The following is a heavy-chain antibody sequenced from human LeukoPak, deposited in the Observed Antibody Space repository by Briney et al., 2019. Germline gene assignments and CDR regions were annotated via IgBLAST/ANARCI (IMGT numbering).Heavy chain of an antibody. CDR1: GYSLSSYW. CDR3: ARRRSSTLSDY. D-gene: IGHD3-10*01. CDR2: IYPGDSDT. Sequence: GESLKISFKGSGYSLSSYWIAWVRQMPGKGLEWMGIIYPGDSDTTYSPSFQGQVTISADKSISTAYLQWNSLKASDTAMYFCARRRSSTLSDYWGQGTLVTVSS. J-gene: IGHJ4*02. V-gene: IGHV5-51*01.